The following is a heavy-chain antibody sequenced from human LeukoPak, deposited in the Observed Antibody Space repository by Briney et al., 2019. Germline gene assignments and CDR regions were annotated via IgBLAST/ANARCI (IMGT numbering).Heavy chain of an antibody. CDR3: ARGGHFNFDY. D-gene: IGHD5-12*01. Sequence: GGSLRLSCAASGFTFSTYWMKWVRQAPGKGLEWVASIKEDGSDKYYVDSVKGRFSISRDNAKNSLYLQMNSLRTEDTAVYYCARGGHFNFDYWGQGTLVTVSS. V-gene: IGHV3-7*01. CDR1: GFTFSTYW. CDR2: IKEDGSDK. J-gene: IGHJ4*02.